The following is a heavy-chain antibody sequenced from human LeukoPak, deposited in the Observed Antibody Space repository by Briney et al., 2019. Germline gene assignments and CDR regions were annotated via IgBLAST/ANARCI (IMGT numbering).Heavy chain of an antibody. V-gene: IGHV1-2*02. CDR3: ASEREYCSGGSCPQPTTGMDV. J-gene: IGHJ6*02. CDR1: GYTFTGYY. D-gene: IGHD2-15*01. Sequence: ASVKVSCKASGYTFTGYYMHWVRQAPGQGLEWMGWINPNSGGTNYAQKFQGRVTMTRDTSISTAYMELSRLRSDDTAVYYCASEREYCSGGSCPQPTTGMDVWGQGTTVTVSS. CDR2: INPNSGGT.